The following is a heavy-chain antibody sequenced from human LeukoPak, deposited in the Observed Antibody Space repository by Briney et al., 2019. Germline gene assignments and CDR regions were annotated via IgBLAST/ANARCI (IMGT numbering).Heavy chain of an antibody. J-gene: IGHJ4*02. V-gene: IGHV4-30-2*01. D-gene: IGHD3-10*01. CDR3: ARLKVGVIDY. Sequence: SQTLSLTCTVSGGSISSGGYYWSWIRQPPGKGREWIVYIYHSGSTYYNPSLKSRVTISVDRSKNQFSLQLSSVTAADTAVYYCARLKVGVIDYWGQGTLVTVSS. CDR2: IYHSGST. CDR1: GGSISSGGYY.